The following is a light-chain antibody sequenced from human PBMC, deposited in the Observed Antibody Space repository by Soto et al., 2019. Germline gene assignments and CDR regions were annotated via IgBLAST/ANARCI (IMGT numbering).Light chain of an antibody. CDR3: QQYGSSPRT. Sequence: EIVWTQSPGTLSLSPGERATVSCRASQCVSSSFLAWYQQKPGQAPRLLMYGASSRATGIPDRFSGSGSGTDFTLTISRLEPEDFAVYYCQQYGSSPRTFGQGTKVEIK. V-gene: IGKV3-20*01. J-gene: IGKJ1*01. CDR2: GAS. CDR1: QCVSSSF.